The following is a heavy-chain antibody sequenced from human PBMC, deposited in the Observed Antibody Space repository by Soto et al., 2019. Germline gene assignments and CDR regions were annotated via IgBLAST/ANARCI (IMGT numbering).Heavy chain of an antibody. CDR3: ASRRSPLDGMDV. Sequence: SETLSLTCTVSGGSISSSSYYWGWIRQPPGKGLEWIGSIYYSGSTYYNPSLKSRVTISVDTSKNQFSLKLSSVTAADTAVYYCASRRSPLDGMDVWGQGTMVT. V-gene: IGHV4-39*01. J-gene: IGHJ6*02. CDR1: GGSISSSSYY. CDR2: IYYSGST.